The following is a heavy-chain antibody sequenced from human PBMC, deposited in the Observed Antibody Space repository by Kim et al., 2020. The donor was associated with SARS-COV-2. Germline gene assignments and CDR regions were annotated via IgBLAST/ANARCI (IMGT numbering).Heavy chain of an antibody. CDR2: IYYSGST. V-gene: IGHV4-39*02. J-gene: IGHJ4*02. CDR1: GGSIRSSNYY. D-gene: IGHD3-10*01. Sequence: SETLSLTCTVSGGSIRSSNYYWGWIRQPPGKGLEWIGSIYYSGSTFYNPSLKSRATISVDVFKKHFSLKVTSVTAADTAVYYCAVLFFGETGIDFWGQGTLVTVSS. CDR3: AVLFFGETGIDF.